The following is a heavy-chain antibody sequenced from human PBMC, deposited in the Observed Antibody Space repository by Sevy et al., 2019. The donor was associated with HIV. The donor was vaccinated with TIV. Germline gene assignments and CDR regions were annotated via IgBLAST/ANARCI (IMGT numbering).Heavy chain of an antibody. CDR1: GFTFSDSWMTDSW. J-gene: IGHJ4*02. Sequence: GWSLRLSCVVSGFTFSDSWMTDSWMTWVRQAPGKGLERIAFINEDGSRLGYVDSVRGRFTISRENTKNSLYLQMNRLRAEDTAVYFCARDRAYSALDYWGQGTLVTVSS. D-gene: IGHD5-18*01. V-gene: IGHV3-7*01. CDR3: ARDRAYSALDY. CDR2: INEDGSRL.